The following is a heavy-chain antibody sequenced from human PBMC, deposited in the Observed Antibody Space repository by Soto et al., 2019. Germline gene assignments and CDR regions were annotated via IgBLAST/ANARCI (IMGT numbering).Heavy chain of an antibody. J-gene: IGHJ4*02. Sequence: QITLKESGPTLVKPTQTLTLTCTFSGFSLSANGVGVGWIRQPPGKALEWLALIYWDDDKLYSPSLKSRLTTTTATSNRQVFLTTSNMDPVDTATYYCAHCLPSPTVVIDYSRQGTLVTVSS. D-gene: IGHD4-17*01. V-gene: IGHV2-5*02. CDR1: GFSLSANGVG. CDR2: IYWDDDK. CDR3: AHCLPSPTVVIDY.